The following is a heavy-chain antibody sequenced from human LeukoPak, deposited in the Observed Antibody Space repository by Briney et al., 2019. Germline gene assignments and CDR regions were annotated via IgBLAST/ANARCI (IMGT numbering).Heavy chain of an antibody. Sequence: ASVKVSCKASGYTFTSYGISWVRQAPGQGLEWMGWISAYNGNTNYAQKLQGRVTMTIDTSTSTAYMELRSLRSDDTAVYYCARSHFFDYSNYYYYYMDVWGKGTTVTVSS. J-gene: IGHJ6*03. CDR2: ISAYNGNT. D-gene: IGHD4-11*01. CDR3: ARSHFFDYSNYYYYYMDV. CDR1: GYTFTSYG. V-gene: IGHV1-18*01.